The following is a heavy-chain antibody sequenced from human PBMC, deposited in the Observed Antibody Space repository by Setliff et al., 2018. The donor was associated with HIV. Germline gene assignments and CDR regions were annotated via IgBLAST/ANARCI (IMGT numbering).Heavy chain of an antibody. CDR3: ARDRTPARITMISQV. J-gene: IGHJ3*01. CDR1: GFTFSTYS. CDR2: ITSSGTYT. Sequence: KTSETLSLSCTASGFTFSTYSMNWVRQAPGKGLEWVSSITSSGTYTYYADSVKGRFTISRDNAKNSLYLQMNSLRAEDTAVYYCARDRTPARITMISQVWDQGTMVTVSS. V-gene: IGHV3-21*01. D-gene: IGHD3-22*01.